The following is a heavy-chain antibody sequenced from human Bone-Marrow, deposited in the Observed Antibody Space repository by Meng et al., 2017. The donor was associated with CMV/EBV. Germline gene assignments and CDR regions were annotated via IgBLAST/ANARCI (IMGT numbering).Heavy chain of an antibody. Sequence: ASVKVSCKASGYTFTSYGISWVRQAPGQGLEWMGWISAYNGNTNYAQKLQGRVTMTTDTSTSTAYMELRSLRSDDTAVYYCARRSDYPDYYSYGMDVWGQGTTVTVSS. CDR2: ISAYNGNT. V-gene: IGHV1-18*01. CDR3: ARRSDYPDYYSYGMDV. CDR1: GYTFTSYG. J-gene: IGHJ6*01. D-gene: IGHD1-26*01.